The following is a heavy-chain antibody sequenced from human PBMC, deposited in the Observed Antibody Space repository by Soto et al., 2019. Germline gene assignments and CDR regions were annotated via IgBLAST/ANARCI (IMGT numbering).Heavy chain of an antibody. V-gene: IGHV1-18*01. CDR3: ARSDPSMVRGVISDAFDI. Sequence: GASVKVSCKASGYTFTSYGISWVRQAPGQGLEWMGWISAYNDNTNYAQKLQGRVTMTTDTSTSTAYMELRSLRSDDTAVYYCARSDPSMVRGVISDAFDIWGQGTMVTVSS. J-gene: IGHJ3*02. CDR1: GYTFTSYG. D-gene: IGHD3-10*01. CDR2: ISAYNDNT.